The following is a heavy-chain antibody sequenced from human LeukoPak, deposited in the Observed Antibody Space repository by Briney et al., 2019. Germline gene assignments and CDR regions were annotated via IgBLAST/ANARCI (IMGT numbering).Heavy chain of an antibody. Sequence: PGGSLRLSCAASGFTFSSYEMNWVRQAPGKGLEWVSTVSGNGGITYYADSMKGRFTISRDNSKNTLFLQMNSLRGEDTAVYYCAKDPVYGSGQSHPSDYRGQGTLVTVSS. D-gene: IGHD3-3*01. V-gene: IGHV3-23*01. J-gene: IGHJ4*02. CDR3: AKDPVYGSGQSHPSDY. CDR2: VSGNGGIT. CDR1: GFTFSSYE.